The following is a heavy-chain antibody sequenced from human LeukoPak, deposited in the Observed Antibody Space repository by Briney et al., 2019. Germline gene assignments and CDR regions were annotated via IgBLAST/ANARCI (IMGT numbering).Heavy chain of an antibody. CDR3: ARADYGGNSAALAI. Sequence: SETLSLTCAVYGGSFSDYYWSWIRQPPGKGLEWIGEINDTGSTNQNPSLKSRVTISVDASRSRFSLSLTSVTAADTAVYYCARADYGGNSAALAIWGQGTMVTVSS. J-gene: IGHJ3*02. CDR1: GGSFSDYY. CDR2: INDTGST. D-gene: IGHD4-23*01. V-gene: IGHV4-34*01.